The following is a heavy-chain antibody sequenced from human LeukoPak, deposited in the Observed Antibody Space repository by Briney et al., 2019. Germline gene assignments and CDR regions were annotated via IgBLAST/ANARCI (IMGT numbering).Heavy chain of an antibody. D-gene: IGHD3-3*01. J-gene: IGHJ6*02. Sequence: GGSLRLSCAASVFTLTTYALSRVRQSPSNGLKSVSVFSGGGGTTYYADSVKGRFTISRDNSQNTLDLQMNSLRGEDTAVYYCAKWGAGFWGGNRFMDVWGQGTTVTVSS. CDR2: FSGGGGTT. CDR3: AKWGAGFWGGNRFMDV. V-gene: IGHV3-23*01. CDR1: VFTLTTYA.